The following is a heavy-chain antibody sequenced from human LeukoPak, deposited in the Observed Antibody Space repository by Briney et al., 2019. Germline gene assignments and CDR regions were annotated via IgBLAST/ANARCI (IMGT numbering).Heavy chain of an antibody. V-gene: IGHV4-59*01. CDR1: RGSISNYY. J-gene: IGHJ4*02. Sequence: SETLSLTCTVSRGSISNYYWSWIRQPPGKGLEWIGYIYNSGSTNYNPSFKSRVTISVDTSKNQFSLKLSSVTAADTAVYYCARMTPGDYFQYWGQGTLVTVSS. CDR3: ARMTPGDYFQY. CDR2: IYNSGST.